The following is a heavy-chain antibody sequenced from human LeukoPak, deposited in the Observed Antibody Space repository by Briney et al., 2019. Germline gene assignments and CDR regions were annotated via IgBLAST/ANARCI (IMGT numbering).Heavy chain of an antibody. CDR2: IKQDGSEK. J-gene: IGHJ4*02. D-gene: IGHD5-24*01. CDR3: ARVGGDGYNSGYFDY. CDR1: GFTFSSYW. Sequence: GGSLRLSCAASGFTFSSYWMSWIRQAPGKGLEWVANIKQDGSEKYYVDSVKGRLTISRDNAKNSLYLQMNSLRAEDTAVYYCARVGGDGYNSGYFDYWGQGTLVTVSS. V-gene: IGHV3-7*03.